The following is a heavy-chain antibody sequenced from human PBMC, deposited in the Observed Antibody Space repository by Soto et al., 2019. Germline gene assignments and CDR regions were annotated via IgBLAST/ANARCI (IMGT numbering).Heavy chain of an antibody. D-gene: IGHD4-17*01. CDR2: IYHSGST. CDR1: GGSISSSNW. Sequence: SETLSLTCAVSGGSISSSNWWSWVRQPPGKGLEWIGEIYHSGSTNYNPSLKSRVTISVDKSKNQFSLKLSSVTAADTAVYYCARVALWEAATDYGDYVDAFDIWGQGTMVTVSS. V-gene: IGHV4-4*02. J-gene: IGHJ3*02. CDR3: ARVALWEAATDYGDYVDAFDI.